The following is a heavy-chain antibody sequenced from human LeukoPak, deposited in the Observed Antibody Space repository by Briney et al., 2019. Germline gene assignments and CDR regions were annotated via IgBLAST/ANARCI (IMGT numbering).Heavy chain of an antibody. Sequence: PGGSLRLSCAASGFTFSSYAMSWVRQAPGKGLEWVSYISSSGSTIYYADSVKGRFTISRDNAKNSLYLQMNSLRAEDTAVYYCARDNRRTYYYGSGSYYTMDNYYYYYMDVWGKGTTVTVSS. V-gene: IGHV3-48*04. CDR1: GFTFSSYA. CDR3: ARDNRRTYYYGSGSYYTMDNYYYYYMDV. D-gene: IGHD3-10*01. CDR2: ISSSGSTI. J-gene: IGHJ6*03.